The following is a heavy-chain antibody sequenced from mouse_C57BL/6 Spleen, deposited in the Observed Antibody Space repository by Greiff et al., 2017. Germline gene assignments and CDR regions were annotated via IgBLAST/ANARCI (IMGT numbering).Heavy chain of an antibody. D-gene: IGHD1-1*01. CDR1: GYTFTSYW. Sequence: QVHVKQPGAELVKPGASVKLSCKASGYTFTSYWMQWVKQRPGQGLEWIGEIDPSDSYTNYNQKFKGKATLTVDTSSSTAYMQLSSLTSEDSAVYYCARDYGSSTDYWGQGTTLTVSS. J-gene: IGHJ2*01. CDR2: IDPSDSYT. V-gene: IGHV1-50*01. CDR3: ARDYGSSTDY.